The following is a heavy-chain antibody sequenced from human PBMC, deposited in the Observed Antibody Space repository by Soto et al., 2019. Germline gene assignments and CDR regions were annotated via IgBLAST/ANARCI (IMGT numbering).Heavy chain of an antibody. Sequence: ASVKVSCKASGYTFTSYYMHWVRQAHGQGLEWMGIINPSGGSTSYAQKFQGRVTMTGDTSTSTVYMELSSLRSEDTAVYYCARAPAMTSFYSSGTGDYWGQGTLVTVS. V-gene: IGHV1-46*03. CDR1: GYTFTSYY. J-gene: IGHJ4*02. CDR3: ARAPAMTSFYSSGTGDY. D-gene: IGHD6-19*01. CDR2: INPSGGST.